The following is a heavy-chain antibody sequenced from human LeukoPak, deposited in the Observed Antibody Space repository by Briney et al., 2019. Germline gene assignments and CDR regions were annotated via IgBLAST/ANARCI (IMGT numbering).Heavy chain of an antibody. CDR3: ARDFNYYGSGSFWFDP. CDR2: IHYSGST. D-gene: IGHD3-10*01. CDR1: GGSFSSNSYY. J-gene: IGHJ5*02. V-gene: IGHV4-61*01. Sequence: SETLSLTCTVSGGSFSSNSYYWSWVRQPPGRGREWIGYIHYSGSTNYNPSLKSRVTISKNTSKNQFSLKLSSVTAADTAVYYCARDFNYYGSGSFWFDPRGQGTLVTVSS.